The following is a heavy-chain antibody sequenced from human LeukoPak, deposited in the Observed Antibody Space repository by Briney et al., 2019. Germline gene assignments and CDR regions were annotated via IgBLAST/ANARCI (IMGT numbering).Heavy chain of an antibody. J-gene: IGHJ4*02. D-gene: IGHD2-21*01. Sequence: GGSLRLSCAASGFTFSDYAMHWVRQAPGKGLEWVAVISKDGSDKYYPGSVRGRFTISRDNSKNTLYLQMNSLRAEDTAVYYCARALVDWGQGTLVTVSS. CDR1: GFTFSDYA. CDR3: ARALVD. V-gene: IGHV3-30-3*01. CDR2: ISKDGSDK.